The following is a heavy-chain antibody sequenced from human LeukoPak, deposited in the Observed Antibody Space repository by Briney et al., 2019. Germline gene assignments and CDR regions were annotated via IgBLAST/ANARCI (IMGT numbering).Heavy chain of an antibody. D-gene: IGHD3-3*01. J-gene: IGHJ6*03. CDR2: ISGSGGST. Sequence: GGSLRLSCAASGFTFSSYSMSWVRQAPGKGLEWVSAISGSGGSTYYADSVKGRFTISRDNSKNTLYLQMNSPRAEDTAVYYCARGGDFWSGYSRGYYMDVWGKGTTVTVSS. CDR3: ARGGDFWSGYSRGYYMDV. CDR1: GFTFSSYS. V-gene: IGHV3-23*01.